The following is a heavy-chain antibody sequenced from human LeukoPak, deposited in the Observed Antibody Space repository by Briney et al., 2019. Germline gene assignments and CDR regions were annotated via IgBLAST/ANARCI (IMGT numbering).Heavy chain of an antibody. CDR3: ARGPLRSGYYRPNWFDP. V-gene: IGHV4-59*12. J-gene: IGHJ5*02. D-gene: IGHD3-3*01. Sequence: PSETLSLTCTVSGGSISSYSWSWIRQPPGKGLEWIGYIYYSGSTNYNPSLKSRVTISVDMSKNQFSLKLSSVTAADTAVYYCARGPLRSGYYRPNWFDPWGQGTLVTVSS. CDR1: GGSISSYS. CDR2: IYYSGST.